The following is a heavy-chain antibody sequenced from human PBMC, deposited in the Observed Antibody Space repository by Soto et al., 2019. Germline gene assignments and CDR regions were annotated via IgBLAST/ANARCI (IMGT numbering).Heavy chain of an antibody. Sequence: GGSLRLSCAASGFTFSSYSMNWVRQAPGKGLEWVSYISSSSSTIYYADSVKGRFTISRDNARNSLYLQMNSLRDEDTAVYYCARYQYSSSWLFDYWGQGTLVTVSS. V-gene: IGHV3-48*02. CDR3: ARYQYSSSWLFDY. J-gene: IGHJ4*02. D-gene: IGHD6-13*01. CDR1: GFTFSSYS. CDR2: ISSSSSTI.